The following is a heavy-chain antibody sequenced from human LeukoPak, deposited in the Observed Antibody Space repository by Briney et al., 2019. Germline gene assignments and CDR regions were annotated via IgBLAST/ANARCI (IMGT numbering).Heavy chain of an antibody. D-gene: IGHD3-10*01. CDR1: GGSISSYY. Sequence: SETLSLTCTVSGGSISSYYWIWIRQPPGRGREWSGYIFYRGSTKYNPSLKSRVTMSVDTSKTQFSLKVRSATAADTAVYCCARVFDSGSQAYFYYMDVWGKGTTVTIFS. V-gene: IGHV4-59*01. J-gene: IGHJ6*03. CDR2: IFYRGST. CDR3: ARVFDSGSQAYFYYMDV.